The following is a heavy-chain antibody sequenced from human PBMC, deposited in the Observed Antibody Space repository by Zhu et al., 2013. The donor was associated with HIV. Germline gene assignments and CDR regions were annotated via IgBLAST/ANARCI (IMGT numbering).Heavy chain of an antibody. D-gene: IGHD1-26*01. CDR2: IIPIFGTA. CDR3: ARREKASDNSGLFDY. J-gene: IGHJ4*02. V-gene: IGHV1-69*06. CDR1: GGTFSSYA. Sequence: QVQLVQSGAEVKKPGSSVKVSCKASGGTFSSYAISWVRQAPGQGLEWMGGIIPIFGTANYAQKFQGRVTITADKETSTDFLDLRSLTSGDTAIYYCARREKASDNSGLFDYWGQGTLVTVSS.